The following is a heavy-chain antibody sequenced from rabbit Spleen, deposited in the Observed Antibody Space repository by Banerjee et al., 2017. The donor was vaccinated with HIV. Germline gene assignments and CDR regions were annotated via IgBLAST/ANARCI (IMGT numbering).Heavy chain of an antibody. CDR2: ISTATAKG. J-gene: IGHJ6*01. CDR3: ARDSGSSFSSYGMDL. CDR1: CFSFSDSDV. D-gene: IGHD8-1*01. Sequence: QAQLEESGGGLVKPDGSLTLTCKASCFSFSDSDVIWLVRQAPGKGLEWIGCISTATAKGVYATWAKGRFTISRTSSTTVTLQMTSLTAADTATYFCARDSGSSFSSYGMDLWGQGTLVTVS. V-gene: IGHV1S45*01.